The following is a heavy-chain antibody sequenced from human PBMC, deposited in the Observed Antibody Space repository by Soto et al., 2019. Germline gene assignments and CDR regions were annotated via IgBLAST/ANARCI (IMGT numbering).Heavy chain of an antibody. Sequence: GGSLRLSCAASGFTFSSYSMNWVRQAPGKGLEWVSSISSSSSYIYYADSVKGRFTISRDNAKNSLYLQMNSLRAEDTAVYYCARDHWNYTIWFDHWGQGTLVTVSS. J-gene: IGHJ5*02. D-gene: IGHD1-7*01. V-gene: IGHV3-21*01. CDR1: GFTFSSYS. CDR2: ISSSSSYI. CDR3: ARDHWNYTIWFDH.